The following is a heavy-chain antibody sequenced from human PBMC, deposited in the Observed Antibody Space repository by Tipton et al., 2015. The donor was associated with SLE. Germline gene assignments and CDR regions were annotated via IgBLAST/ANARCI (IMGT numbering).Heavy chain of an antibody. Sequence: GSLRLSCAASGFTFSSYWMHWVRQAPGKGLVWVSRINSDGSSTSYADSVKGRFTISRDNAKNTLYLQMNSLRAEDTAVYYCARYSSSSGVLDYWGQGTLVTVSS. CDR3: ARYSSSSGVLDY. CDR2: INSDGSST. D-gene: IGHD6-6*01. V-gene: IGHV3-74*01. J-gene: IGHJ4*02. CDR1: GFTFSSYW.